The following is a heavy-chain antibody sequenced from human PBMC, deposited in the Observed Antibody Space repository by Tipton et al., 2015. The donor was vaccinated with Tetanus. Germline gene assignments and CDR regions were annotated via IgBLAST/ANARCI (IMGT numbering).Heavy chain of an antibody. D-gene: IGHD2/OR15-2a*01. Sequence: GLVKPSQTLSLTCAISGDSVSRDGPTWNWIRQSPSRGLEWLGRTYYRSQWITDYAVSVRGRITINPDTSKNLIFLELRSVTPEDTAVYYCARDPPSCYSCLDSRGQGALITVSS. CDR2: TYYRSQWIT. CDR3: ARDPPSCYSCLDS. CDR1: GDSVSRDGPT. J-gene: IGHJ4*02. V-gene: IGHV6-1*01.